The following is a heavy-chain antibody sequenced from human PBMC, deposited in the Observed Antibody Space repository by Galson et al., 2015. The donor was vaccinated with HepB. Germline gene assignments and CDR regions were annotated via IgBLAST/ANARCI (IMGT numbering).Heavy chain of an antibody. CDR3: ATMRPGCGGGSCFSFDF. CDR1: GYTLTTLF. D-gene: IGHD2-15*01. J-gene: IGHJ4*02. Sequence: SVKVSCKVSGYTLTTLFMHWVRQAPGKGLEWMGGFHPEHGEAIYAQQFQGRVIMTVDTSTDTAYMELNSLQSVDTAVYYCATMRPGCGGGSCFSFDFWGQGTLLTVSS. CDR2: FHPEHGEA. V-gene: IGHV1-24*01.